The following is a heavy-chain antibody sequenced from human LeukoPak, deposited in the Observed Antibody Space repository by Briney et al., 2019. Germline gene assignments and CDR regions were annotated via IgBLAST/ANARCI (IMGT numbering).Heavy chain of an antibody. CDR1: GFTFSSYG. CDR2: ISYDGSNK. Sequence: PGGSLRLSCAASGFTFSSYGMHWVRQAPGKGLEWVAVISYDGSNKYYADSVKGRFTISRDNSKNTLYLQMNSLRAEDTAVYYCARVPYSYDYFDYWGQGTLVTVSS. CDR3: ARVPYSYDYFDY. D-gene: IGHD5-18*01. V-gene: IGHV3-30*03. J-gene: IGHJ4*02.